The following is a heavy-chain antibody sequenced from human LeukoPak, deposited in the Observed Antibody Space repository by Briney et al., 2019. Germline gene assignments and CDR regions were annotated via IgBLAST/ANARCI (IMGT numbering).Heavy chain of an antibody. Sequence: SCKASGYTFTGYYMHWVRQPPGKGLGWVPFIRYDGSNKYYADSVKGRFTISRDNSKNTLYLQMNSLRAEDTAVYYCAKPYYDILTGYPNDAFDIWGQGTMVTVSS. CDR2: IRYDGSNK. CDR3: AKPYYDILTGYPNDAFDI. CDR1: GYTFTGYY. V-gene: IGHV3-30*02. D-gene: IGHD3-9*01. J-gene: IGHJ3*02.